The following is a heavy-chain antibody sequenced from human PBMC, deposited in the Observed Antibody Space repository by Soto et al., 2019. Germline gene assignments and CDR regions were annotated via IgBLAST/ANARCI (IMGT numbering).Heavy chain of an antibody. CDR2: ISYDGSNK. J-gene: IGHJ6*02. D-gene: IGHD6-13*01. V-gene: IGHV3-30-3*01. CDR3: ARDSPYIAAAGTPSYYYYGMDV. CDR1: GFTFSSYA. Sequence: PGGSLRLSCAASGFTFSSYAMHWVRQAPGKGLEWVAVISYDGSNKYYADSVKGRFTISRDNSKNTLYLQMNSLRAEDTAVYYCARDSPYIAAAGTPSYYYYGMDVWGQGTTVTVSS.